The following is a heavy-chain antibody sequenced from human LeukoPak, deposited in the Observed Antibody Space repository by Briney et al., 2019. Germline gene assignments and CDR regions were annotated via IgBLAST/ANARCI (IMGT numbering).Heavy chain of an antibody. Sequence: PSETLSLTCTVSGGSISSYYWSWIRQPAGKGLEWIGRIYTSGSTNYNPSPKSRVTMSVDTSKNQFSLKLSSVTAADTAVYYCAREYCSSTSCYLYNWYFDLWGRGTLVTVSS. D-gene: IGHD2-2*01. CDR2: IYTSGST. CDR3: AREYCSSTSCYLYNWYFDL. J-gene: IGHJ2*01. CDR1: GGSISSYY. V-gene: IGHV4-4*07.